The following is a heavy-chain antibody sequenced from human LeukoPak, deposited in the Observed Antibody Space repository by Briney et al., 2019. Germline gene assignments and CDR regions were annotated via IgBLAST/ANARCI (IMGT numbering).Heavy chain of an antibody. CDR3: ARAGYYYDSSGYFWFGP. Sequence: PSETLSLTCTVSGGSISSSSYYWGWIRQPPGKGLEWIGSIYYSGSTYYNPSLKSRVTISVDTSKNQFSLKLSSVTAADTAVYYCARAGYYYDSSGYFWFGPWGQGTLVTVSS. V-gene: IGHV4-39*07. D-gene: IGHD3-22*01. CDR2: IYYSGST. CDR1: GGSISSSSYY. J-gene: IGHJ5*02.